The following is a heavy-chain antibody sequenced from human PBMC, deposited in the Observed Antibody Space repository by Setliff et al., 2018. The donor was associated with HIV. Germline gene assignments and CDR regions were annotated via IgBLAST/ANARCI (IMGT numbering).Heavy chain of an antibody. Sequence: SVKVSCKASGYTFTNYYMHWVRQAPGQGLEWMGIIYPGGARRSYAQKFQGRVTMTRDTSTSTVYMELSSLRSEDTAVYYCARAPTGVTNAFDIWGQGTMVTVSS. V-gene: IGHV1-46*01. J-gene: IGHJ3*02. D-gene: IGHD2-8*02. CDR1: GYTFTNYY. CDR2: IYPGGARR. CDR3: ARAPTGVTNAFDI.